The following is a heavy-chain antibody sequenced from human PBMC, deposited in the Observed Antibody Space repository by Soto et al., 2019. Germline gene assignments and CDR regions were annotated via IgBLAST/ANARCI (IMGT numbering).Heavy chain of an antibody. CDR2: IWYDGSNK. V-gene: IGHV3-33*01. J-gene: IGHJ3*02. CDR1: GFTFSSYG. Sequence: QVQLVESGGGVVQPGRSLRLSCAASGFTFSSYGMHWVRQAPGKGLEWVAVIWYDGSNKYYADSVKGRFTISRDNSKNTLYLQMNSLRAEDTVVYYCARDPDSSGYYQRGAFDIWGQGTMVTFSS. CDR3: ARDPDSSGYYQRGAFDI. D-gene: IGHD3-22*01.